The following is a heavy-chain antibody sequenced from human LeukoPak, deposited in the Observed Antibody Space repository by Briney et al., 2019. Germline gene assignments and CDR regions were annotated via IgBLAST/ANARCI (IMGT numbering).Heavy chain of an antibody. V-gene: IGHV3-30*18. CDR3: AKGLYDYGDARDYYYMDV. Sequence: HPGGSLRLSCAASGFTFNSYWMNWVRQAPGKGLEWVAVISYDGSNKYYADSVKGRFTISRDNSKNTLYLQMNSLRAEDTAVYYCAKGLYDYGDARDYYYMDVWGKGTTVTVSS. CDR1: GFTFNSYW. D-gene: IGHD4-17*01. CDR2: ISYDGSNK. J-gene: IGHJ6*03.